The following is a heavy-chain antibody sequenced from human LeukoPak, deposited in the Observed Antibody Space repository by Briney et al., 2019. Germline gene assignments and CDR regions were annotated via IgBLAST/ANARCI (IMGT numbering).Heavy chain of an antibody. CDR1: GFTVSSNY. V-gene: IGHV3-7*01. CDR3: ARRGYSGYERGYFDY. J-gene: IGHJ4*02. D-gene: IGHD5-12*01. CDR2: IKQDGSEK. Sequence: GGSLRLSCAASGFTVSSNYMSWVRQAPGKGLEWVANIKQDGSEKYYVDSVKGRFTISRDNAKSSLYLQMNSLRAEDTAVYYCARRGYSGYERGYFDYWGQGTLVTVSS.